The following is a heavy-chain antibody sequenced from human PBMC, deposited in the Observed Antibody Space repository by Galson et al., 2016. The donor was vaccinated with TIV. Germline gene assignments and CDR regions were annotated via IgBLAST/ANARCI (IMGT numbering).Heavy chain of an antibody. D-gene: IGHD3-10*01. CDR2: ISRGGTT. J-gene: IGHJ4*02. V-gene: IGHV3-23*01. CDR1: GFPFRSYN. Sequence: SLRLSCAVSGFPFRSYNMNWVRQAPGKGLEWVSGISRGGTTYYADSVKGRFTVSRDNSKNTLYLQMSSLRAEDTAVYFCARRDVRVITVGRGVQYYFDYWGQGTLGTVSS. CDR3: ARRDVRVITVGRGVQYYFDY.